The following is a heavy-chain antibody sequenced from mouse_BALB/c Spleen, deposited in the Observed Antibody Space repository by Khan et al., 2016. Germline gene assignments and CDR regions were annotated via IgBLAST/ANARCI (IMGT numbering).Heavy chain of an antibody. CDR3: ARAGITAAYWYFDV. CDR2: ISYSGST. J-gene: IGHJ1*01. D-gene: IGHD2-4*01. V-gene: IGHV3-8*02. Sequence: EVQLQESGPSLVKPSQTLSLTCSVTGDSITSGYWNWIRKFPGHKLEYMGYISYSGSTYYNPSLKSRISITRDTSKNQYYLQLNSVTTEDTATYYCARAGITAAYWYFDVWGAGTTVTVSS. CDR1: GDSITSGY.